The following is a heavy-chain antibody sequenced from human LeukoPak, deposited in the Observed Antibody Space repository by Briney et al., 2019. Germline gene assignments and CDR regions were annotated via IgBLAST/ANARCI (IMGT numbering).Heavy chain of an antibody. CDR1: GFTFSSYS. D-gene: IGHD6-13*01. J-gene: IGHJ4*02. V-gene: IGHV3-21*06. CDR2: ISSNSRYI. CDR3: ARVAEAAAFDS. Sequence: GGSLRLSCAASGFTFSSYSMSWVRQAPGKGLEWVSSISSNSRYIYYADSMRGRFTISRDNAENSLYLQMNSLKPEDTAVYYCARVAEAAAFDSWGQGTLVTVSS.